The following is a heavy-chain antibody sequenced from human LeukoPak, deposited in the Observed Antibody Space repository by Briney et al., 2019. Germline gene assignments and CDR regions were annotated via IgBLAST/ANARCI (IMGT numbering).Heavy chain of an antibody. J-gene: IGHJ4*02. V-gene: IGHV3-33*01. CDR1: GFTFSSFG. D-gene: IGHD1-26*01. Sequence: PGGSLRLSCAASGFTFSSFGMHWVRQAPGKGLEWVALIWYDGSKKYYPDSVQGRFTISRDNSKSMLYLQMNSLRADDTAVYYCARLNGATGLDSWGQGTRVTVSS. CDR2: IWYDGSKK. CDR3: ARLNGATGLDS.